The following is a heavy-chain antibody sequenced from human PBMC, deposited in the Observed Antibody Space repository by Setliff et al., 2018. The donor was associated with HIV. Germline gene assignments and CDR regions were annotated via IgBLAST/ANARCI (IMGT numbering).Heavy chain of an antibody. CDR1: ALPFGDYY. D-gene: IGHD3-10*01. CDR2: LNHYGHL. J-gene: IGHJ6*02. Sequence: PSETLSLTCALNALPFGDYYWNWIRQSPERGLEWIVELNHYGHLNYNPSLQNRVTVSVDTSKPQFSLKMSSVTAADTAVYYCARARGRGSGSYWPYYYGMDVWGQGTTVTVSS. CDR3: ARARGRGSGSYWPYYYGMDV. V-gene: IGHV4-34*01.